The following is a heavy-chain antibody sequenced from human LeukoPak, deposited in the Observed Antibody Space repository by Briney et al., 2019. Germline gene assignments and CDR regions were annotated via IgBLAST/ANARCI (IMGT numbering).Heavy chain of an antibody. V-gene: IGHV1-2*02. J-gene: IGHJ4*02. D-gene: IGHD6-19*01. CDR1: GYTFTGYY. CDR2: INPNSGDT. CDR3: ARALLVLAGTNFDY. Sequence: ASVKVSRKASGYTFTGYYLHWVRQAPGQGPEWMGWINPNSGDTHSAQKFQGRVTMTRDTSISTGYMELGRLTSDDTAVYYCARALLVLAGTNFDYWGQGTLVTVSS.